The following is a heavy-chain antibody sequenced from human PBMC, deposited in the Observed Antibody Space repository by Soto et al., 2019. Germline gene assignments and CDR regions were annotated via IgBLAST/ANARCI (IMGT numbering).Heavy chain of an antibody. V-gene: IGHV3-23*01. CDR3: AKDLVDTAMVEPYFDY. CDR2: ISGSGGST. CDR1: GFTFSSYA. Sequence: EVQLLESGGGLVQPGGSLRLSCAASGFTFSSYAMSWVRQAPGKGLEWVSAISGSGGSTYYADSVKGRFTISRDNSKNTLYLQMNSLRAEDTAVYYCAKDLVDTAMVEPYFDYWGQGTLVTVSS. J-gene: IGHJ4*02. D-gene: IGHD5-18*01.